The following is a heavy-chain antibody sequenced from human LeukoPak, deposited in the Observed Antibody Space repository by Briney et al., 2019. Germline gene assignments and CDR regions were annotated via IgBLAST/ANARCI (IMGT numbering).Heavy chain of an antibody. J-gene: IGHJ4*02. CDR1: GGSISSYY. CDR3: ANVGATTNVDY. D-gene: IGHD1-26*01. Sequence: PSETLSLTCTVSGGSISSYYWSWIRQPPGKGLEWIGYIYYSGSTNYNPSLKSRVTISVDTSKNQFSLKLSSVTAADTAVYYCANVGATTNVDYWGQGTLVTVSS. V-gene: IGHV4-59*01. CDR2: IYYSGST.